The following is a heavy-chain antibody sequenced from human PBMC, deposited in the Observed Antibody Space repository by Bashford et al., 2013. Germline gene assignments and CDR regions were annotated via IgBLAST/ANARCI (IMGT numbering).Heavy chain of an antibody. CDR1: GGTFSSYA. J-gene: IGHJ4*02. D-gene: IGHD3-22*01. CDR3: ARDGGGYDSSAYYPRYFDY. Sequence: SVKVSCKASGGTFSSYAINWVRQAPGQGLEWMGGIIPITGTTNYAQKFQGRVTITADESTGTAYMELSSLRSEDTAFYYCARDGGGYDSSAYYPRYFDYWGQGTLVTVSS. CDR2: IIPITGTT. V-gene: IGHV1-69*13.